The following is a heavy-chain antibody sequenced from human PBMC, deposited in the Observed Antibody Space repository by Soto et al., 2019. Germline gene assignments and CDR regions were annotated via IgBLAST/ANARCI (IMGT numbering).Heavy chain of an antibody. D-gene: IGHD3-3*01. CDR3: SRGSWDDVSGHYYMDV. Sequence: PSQTLSLTCAISGDSVSSNSAGWNWVRQTPSRGLEWLGRTHYKSKWYYNSAVSVKSRITINPDTSKNQFSLQLNSVTPEDTAVYYCSRGSWDDVSGHYYMDVWGKGTTVTVSS. V-gene: IGHV6-1*01. J-gene: IGHJ6*03. CDR1: GDSVSSNSAG. CDR2: THYKSKWYY.